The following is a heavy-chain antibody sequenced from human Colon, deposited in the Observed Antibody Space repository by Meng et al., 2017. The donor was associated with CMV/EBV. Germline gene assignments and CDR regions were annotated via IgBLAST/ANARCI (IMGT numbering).Heavy chain of an antibody. CDR2: IYGGGST. CDR1: GFIVNSHY. V-gene: IGHV3-66*01. CDR3: ARLIGFPNPDWFDP. J-gene: IGHJ5*02. D-gene: IGHD3-10*01. Sequence: EVRVWESGGSLCQPGGSLRLSCAVSGFIVNSHYMSWVRQAPGKGLEWVSVIYGGGSTHYADSVKGRFTISRDNRKNTLFLQMNSLRAEDTAVYYCARLIGFPNPDWFDPWGQGTLVTVSS.